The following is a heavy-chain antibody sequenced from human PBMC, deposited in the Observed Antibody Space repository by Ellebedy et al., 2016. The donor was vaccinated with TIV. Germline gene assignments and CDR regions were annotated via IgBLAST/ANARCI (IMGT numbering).Heavy chain of an antibody. V-gene: IGHV3-15*01. CDR3: ATRSLLLDYYGLDV. CDR1: GFTFSNAW. D-gene: IGHD3-3*01. J-gene: IGHJ6*02. Sequence: PGGSLRLSCAASGFTFSNAWMDWVRQAPGKGLEWVGRIKSKTDGGTTDYAAPVKGRFTISRDDSKNTLYLQGTSLKTEDTGVYYCATRSLLLDYYGLDVWGPGTTVIVSS. CDR2: IKSKTDGGTT.